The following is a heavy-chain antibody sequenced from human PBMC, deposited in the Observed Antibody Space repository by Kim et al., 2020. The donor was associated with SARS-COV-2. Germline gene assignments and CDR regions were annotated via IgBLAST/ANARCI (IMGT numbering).Heavy chain of an antibody. CDR2: IYTSGST. CDR3: ARGLGYCSGGSCYSGGFYSYYGMDV. J-gene: IGHJ6*02. CDR1: GGSISSGSYY. D-gene: IGHD2-15*01. Sequence: SETLSLTCTVSGGSISSGSYYWSWIRQPAGKGLEWIGRIYTSGSTNYNPSLKSRVTISVDTSKNQFSLKLSSVTAADTAVYYCARGLGYCSGGSCYSGGFYSYYGMDVWGQGTTVTVSS. V-gene: IGHV4-61*02.